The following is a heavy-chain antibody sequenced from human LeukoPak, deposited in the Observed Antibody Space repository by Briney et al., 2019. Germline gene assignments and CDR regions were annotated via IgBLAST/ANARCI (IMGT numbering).Heavy chain of an antibody. CDR2: IYSGGST. Sequence: GGSLRLSCAASGFTVSINYMSWVRQAPGKGLEGVSVIYSGGSTYYADSVKGRFTISRDNSKNTLYLQMNSLRAEDTAVYYCARATSDYYDSSGYYYVWGKGTLVTVSS. J-gene: IGHJ4*02. D-gene: IGHD3-22*01. V-gene: IGHV3-66*01. CDR3: ARATSDYYDSSGYYYV. CDR1: GFTVSINY.